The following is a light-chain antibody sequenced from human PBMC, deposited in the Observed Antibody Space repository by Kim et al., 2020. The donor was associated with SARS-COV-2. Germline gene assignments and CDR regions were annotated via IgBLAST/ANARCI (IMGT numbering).Light chain of an antibody. CDR2: EVT. CDR3: SSYASSNDWV. CDR1: SSDVGYYNY. V-gene: IGLV2-8*01. J-gene: IGLJ3*02. Sequence: QSALTQPPSASGSPGQSVTISCTGTSSDVGYYNYVSWYQQHPGKAPKLMIYEVTKRPSGVPDRFSGSKSGNTASLTASGLQAEDEADYYCSSYASSNDWVFGGGTQVTVL.